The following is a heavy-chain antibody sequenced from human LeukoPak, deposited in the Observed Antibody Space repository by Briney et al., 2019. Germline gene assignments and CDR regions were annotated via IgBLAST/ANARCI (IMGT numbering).Heavy chain of an antibody. CDR1: GYTFTGYY. CDR2: INPHSGGT. CDR3: ARGLLTGRNWYFDL. J-gene: IGHJ2*01. V-gene: IGHV1-2*02. Sequence: ASVKVSCKASGYTFTGYYIHWMRQAPGQGLEWMGWINPHSGGTNYAQNFQGRVTMTRDTSISTVHMELRTLRSDDTAVYYCARGLLTGRNWYFDLWGRGTLVTASS. D-gene: IGHD7-27*01.